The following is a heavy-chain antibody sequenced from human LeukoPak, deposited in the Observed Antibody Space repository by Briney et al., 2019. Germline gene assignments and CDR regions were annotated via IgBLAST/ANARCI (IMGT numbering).Heavy chain of an antibody. J-gene: IGHJ3*02. CDR3: TRGHYYGSGIYFDEDTFDI. V-gene: IGHV3-72*01. Sequence: GGSLRLSCAASGFTFSDHYMDWIRQVPGKGLEWVGRAKNKVDSYTIQYAASVRGRLSISRDDSKNSLYLQMNSLKTEDTAVYYCTRGHYYGSGIYFDEDTFDIGGRGTMVTSSS. CDR2: AKNKVDSYTI. D-gene: IGHD3-10*01. CDR1: GFTFSDHY.